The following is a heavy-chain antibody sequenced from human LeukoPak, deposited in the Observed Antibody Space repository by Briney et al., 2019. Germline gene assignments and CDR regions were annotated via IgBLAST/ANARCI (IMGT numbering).Heavy chain of an antibody. V-gene: IGHV4-34*01. CDR2: INHSGST. CDR1: GGSFRGYY. CDR3: ATTRGY. Sequence: SETLSLTCPVYGGSFRGYYWSWIRQPPGKGLEWIGEINHSGSTNYNPSLKSRVTISIDTSKNQFSLKLSSMTAADTAVYYCATTRGYWGQGTLVTVSS. D-gene: IGHD3-10*01. J-gene: IGHJ4*02.